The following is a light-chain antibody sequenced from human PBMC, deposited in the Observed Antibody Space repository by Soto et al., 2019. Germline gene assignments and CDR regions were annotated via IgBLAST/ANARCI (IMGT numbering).Light chain of an antibody. V-gene: IGLV1-40*01. CDR1: SSNIGAGYD. J-gene: IGLJ3*02. CDR2: ANT. CDR3: QSYDSSLSGSV. Sequence: QAVLTQPPSVSGAPGQRVTISCTGSSSNIGAGYDVHWYQQLPGTAPKLLIYANTNRPSGVPDRFSGSESGTSASLAITGLQAEDEADYYCQSYDSSLSGSVFGGGTKLTAL.